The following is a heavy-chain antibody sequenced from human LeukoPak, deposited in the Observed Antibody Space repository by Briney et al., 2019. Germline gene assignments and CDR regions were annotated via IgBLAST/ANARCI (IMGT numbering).Heavy chain of an antibody. V-gene: IGHV1-69*05. D-gene: IGHD4/OR15-4a*01. J-gene: IGHJ4*02. CDR3: ARERAANLHFDY. Sequence: SVKVSCKASGGTFSSYAISWVRQAPGQGLEWMGGIIPIFGTANYAQKFQGRVTITTDESTSTAYMELSSLRSEDTAVYYCARERAANLHFDYWGQGTLVTASS. CDR2: IIPIFGTA. CDR1: GGTFSSYA.